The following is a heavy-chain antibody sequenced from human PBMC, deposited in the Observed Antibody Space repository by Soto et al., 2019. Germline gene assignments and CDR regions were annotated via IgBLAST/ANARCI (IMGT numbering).Heavy chain of an antibody. CDR1: GYTFTSYY. D-gene: IGHD2-2*01. J-gene: IGHJ6*03. CDR2: IIPIRGIA. Sequence: ASVKVSCKASGYTFTSYYMHWVRQAPGQGLEWMGIIIPIRGIANYAQKFQGRVTITADKSTSTAYMELSSLRSEDTAVYYCARRGYCSSTSCPVYRDYYYYYMDVWGKGTTVTASS. CDR3: ARRGYCSSTSCPVYRDYYYYYMDV. V-gene: IGHV1-46*01.